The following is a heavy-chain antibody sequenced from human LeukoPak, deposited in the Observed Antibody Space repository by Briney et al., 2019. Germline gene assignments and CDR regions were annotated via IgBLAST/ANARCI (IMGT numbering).Heavy chain of an antibody. V-gene: IGHV4-34*01. CDR2: INHSGST. J-gene: IGHJ4*02. CDR1: GGSFSGYY. D-gene: IGHD5-12*01. CDR3: ASAAYGGYGY. Sequence: SGTLSLTCAVYGGSFSGYYWSWIRQPPGKGLEWIGEINHSGSTNYNPSLKSRVTISVDTSKNQFSLKLSSVTAADTAVYYCASAAYGGYGYWGQGTLVTVSS.